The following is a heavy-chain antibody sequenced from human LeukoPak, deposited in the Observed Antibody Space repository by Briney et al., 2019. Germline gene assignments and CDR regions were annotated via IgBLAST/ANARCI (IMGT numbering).Heavy chain of an antibody. CDR1: GGTFTSYT. CDR3: ARTNTTGTTGGWFDP. V-gene: IGHV1-69*02. D-gene: IGHD1-1*01. CDR2: MIPNLGIA. Sequence: SVKVSCKASGGTFTSYTISWVRQAPGQGLEWMGRMIPNLGIANYAQKFQGRVTITTDKSTSTAYMELSSLRSEDTAVYYCARTNTTGTTGGWFDPWGQGTLVTVSS. J-gene: IGHJ5*02.